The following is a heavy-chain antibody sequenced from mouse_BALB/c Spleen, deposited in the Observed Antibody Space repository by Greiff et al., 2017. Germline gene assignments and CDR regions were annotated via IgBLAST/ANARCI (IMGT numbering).Heavy chain of an antibody. V-gene: IGHV5-6-5*01. CDR3: ALYSLDY. D-gene: IGHD2-12*01. J-gene: IGHJ2*01. CDR1: GFTFSSYA. Sequence: EVNVVESGGGLVKPGGSLKLSCAASGFTFSSYAMSWVRQTPEKRLEWVASISSGGSTYYPDSVKGRFTISRDNARNILYLQMSSLRSEDTAMYYCALYSLDYWGQGTTLTVSS. CDR2: ISSGGST.